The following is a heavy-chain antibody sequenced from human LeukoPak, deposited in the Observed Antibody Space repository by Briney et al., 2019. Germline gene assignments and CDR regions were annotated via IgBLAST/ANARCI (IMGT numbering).Heavy chain of an antibody. CDR1: GFTFSSYE. CDR2: ISSSGSTI. CDR3: ATTMVRGVITPYYFDY. J-gene: IGHJ4*02. D-gene: IGHD3-10*01. Sequence: PGGSLSLSCAASGFTFSSYEMNWVRQAPGKGLEWVSYISSSGSTIYYADSVKGRFTISRDNAKNSLYLQMNSLRAEDTAVYYCATTMVRGVITPYYFDYWGQGTLVTVSS. V-gene: IGHV3-48*03.